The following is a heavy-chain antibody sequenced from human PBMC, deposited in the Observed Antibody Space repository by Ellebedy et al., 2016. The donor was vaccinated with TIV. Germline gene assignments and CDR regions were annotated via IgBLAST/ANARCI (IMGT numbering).Heavy chain of an antibody. V-gene: IGHV4-39*07. Sequence: SETLSLTCTVSGDAVSSDTYYWAWIRQPPGKGLEWIASRYYSGNTYSDPSLRSRVTISVDTSKNQFSLRLNSVTAADTAVYYCAAVRIQIWFPKWFDPWGQGTLVTVSS. J-gene: IGHJ5*02. D-gene: IGHD5-18*01. CDR1: GDAVSSDTYY. CDR2: RYYSGNT. CDR3: AAVRIQIWFPKWFDP.